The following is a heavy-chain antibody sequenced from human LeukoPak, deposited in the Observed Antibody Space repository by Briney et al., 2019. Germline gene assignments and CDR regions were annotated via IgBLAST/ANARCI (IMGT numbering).Heavy chain of an antibody. CDR2: INQSGST. V-gene: IGHV4-34*01. D-gene: IGHD5-18*01. CDR1: GGSFSGYY. CDR3: ARGLGYSYGQRAPDY. J-gene: IGHJ4*02. Sequence: SETLSLTCAVYGGSFSGYYWSWIRQPPGKGLDWIGEINQSGSTNYNPSLNSRGTISVVTSKNQFSLKLGYVTADDTAVYSCARGLGYSYGQRAPDYWGQGTLVTVSS.